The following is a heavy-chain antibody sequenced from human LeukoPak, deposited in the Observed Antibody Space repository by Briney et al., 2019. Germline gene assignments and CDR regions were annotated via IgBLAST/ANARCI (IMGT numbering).Heavy chain of an antibody. V-gene: IGHV4-39*01. J-gene: IGHJ5*02. CDR2: IYYSGST. CDR3: ARQNYDFWSGPPALFDP. CDR1: GRSLSSSCYY. D-gene: IGHD3-3*01. Sequence: KPSETLSLPCTLSGRSLSSSCYYWGWIRQPPGKGLEWFGSIYYSGSTYYNPSLKSRVTLSVDTSKNQFSLKLTSVTAADTAVYYCARQNYDFWSGPPALFDPWGQGTLVTVSS.